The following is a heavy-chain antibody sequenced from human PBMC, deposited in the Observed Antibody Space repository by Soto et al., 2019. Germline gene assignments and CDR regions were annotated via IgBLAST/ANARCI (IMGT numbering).Heavy chain of an antibody. CDR1: GFTFSSYA. J-gene: IGHJ6*02. V-gene: IGHV3-30-3*01. CDR3: ARDVESGSSQYYYYYGMDV. D-gene: IGHD1-26*01. CDR2: ISYDGSNK. Sequence: ESGGGVVQPGRSLRLSCAASGFTFSSYAMHWVRQAPGKGLEWVAVISYDGSNKYYADSVKGRFTISRDNSKNTLYLQMNSLRAEDTAVYYCARDVESGSSQYYYYYGMDVWGQGTTVTVSS.